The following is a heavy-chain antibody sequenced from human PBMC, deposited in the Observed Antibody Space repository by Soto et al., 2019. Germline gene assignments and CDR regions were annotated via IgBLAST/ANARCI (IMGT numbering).Heavy chain of an antibody. CDR1: GGTFSSYT. J-gene: IGHJ5*02. Sequence: GASVKVSCKASGGTFSSYTISWVRQAPGQGLEWMGRIIPILGIANYAQKFQGRVTITADKSTSTAYMELSSLRSEDTAVYYCARDLGVAKPDPNNWFDPWGQGTLVTVSS. V-gene: IGHV1-69*04. CDR3: ARDLGVAKPDPNNWFDP. CDR2: IIPILGIA. D-gene: IGHD2-15*01.